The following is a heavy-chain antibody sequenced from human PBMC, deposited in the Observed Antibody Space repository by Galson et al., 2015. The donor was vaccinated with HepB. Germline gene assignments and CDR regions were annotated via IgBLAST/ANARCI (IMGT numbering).Heavy chain of an antibody. CDR3: ASLLLTGYYNYYYGMDV. V-gene: IGHV1-69*13. CDR1: GGTFSSYA. D-gene: IGHD3-9*01. Sequence: SVKVPCKASGGTFSSYAISWVRQAPGQGLEWMGGIIPIFGTANYAQKFQGRVTITADESTSTAYMELSSLRSEDTAVYYCASLLLTGYYNYYYGMDVWGQGTTVTVSS. J-gene: IGHJ6*02. CDR2: IIPIFGTA.